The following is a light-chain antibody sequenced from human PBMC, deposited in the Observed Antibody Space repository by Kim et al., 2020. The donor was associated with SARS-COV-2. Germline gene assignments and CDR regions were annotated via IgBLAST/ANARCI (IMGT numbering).Light chain of an antibody. CDR3: QQYNSFWT. J-gene: IGKJ1*01. CDR1: QSISSW. CDR2: KAS. Sequence: GDRVTITCRASQSISSWLAWYQQKPGKAPKRLIYKASTLESGVPSRFSGSGSGTEFTLTISSLQPDDSATYYCQQYNSFWTFGQGTKVDIK. V-gene: IGKV1-5*03.